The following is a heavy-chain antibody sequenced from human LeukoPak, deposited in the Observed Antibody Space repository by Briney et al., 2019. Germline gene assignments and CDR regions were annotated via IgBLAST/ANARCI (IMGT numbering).Heavy chain of an antibody. Sequence: GGSLRLSCAASEFIFSSYVMSWVRQAPGKGLEWVSAISGSTGRTYYADSVKGRFTISRDNSKNTLYLQMNSLRAEDTAVYYCAKRHTSGSGEDYWGQGTLVTVSS. J-gene: IGHJ4*02. V-gene: IGHV3-23*01. CDR1: EFIFSSYV. CDR2: ISGSTGRT. D-gene: IGHD6-19*01. CDR3: AKRHTSGSGEDY.